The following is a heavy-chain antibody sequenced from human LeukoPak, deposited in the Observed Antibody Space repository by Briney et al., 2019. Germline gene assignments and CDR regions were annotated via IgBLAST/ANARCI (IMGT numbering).Heavy chain of an antibody. Sequence: GGSLRLSCAASGFTVSSNYMSWVRQAPGQGLEWVANINQDGSEKYYLDSAKGRSTISRDNARNSLYLQVNSLRAEDTAVYYCARGGTSGYSSTRHFWGGNYYWGQGSLVTVSS. CDR3: ARGGTSGYSSTRHFWGGNYY. D-gene: IGHD2-2*01. CDR1: GFTVSSNY. J-gene: IGHJ4*02. CDR2: INQDGSEK. V-gene: IGHV3-7*01.